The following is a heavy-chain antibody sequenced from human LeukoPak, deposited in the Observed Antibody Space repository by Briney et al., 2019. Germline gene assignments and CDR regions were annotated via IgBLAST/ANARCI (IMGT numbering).Heavy chain of an antibody. J-gene: IGHJ4*02. CDR1: GFTFGNYW. CDR3: VGGRGALD. V-gene: IGHV3-7*04. CDR2: IKPDGSEK. Sequence: PGGSLRLSCAASGFTFGNYWMTWVRQAPGKGLEWVANIKPDGSEKYYVDSVKGRFTISRDNTQNLLYLQMNSLRAEDTAVYYCVGGRGALDWGPGTLVTVSS.